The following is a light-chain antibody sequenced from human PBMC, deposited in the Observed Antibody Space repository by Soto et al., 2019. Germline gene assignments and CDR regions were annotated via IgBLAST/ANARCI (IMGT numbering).Light chain of an antibody. Sequence: EIVMTQSPATLSVSPGERATLFCMASPRVRSNLAWYQQKPGQAPRLLIYDASTRATGIPARFSGSGSGTEFTLTISSLQSEDFAIYYCQQYNNWLGTFGQGTKVEIK. J-gene: IGKJ1*01. CDR3: QQYNNWLGT. V-gene: IGKV3-15*01. CDR1: PRVRSN. CDR2: DAS.